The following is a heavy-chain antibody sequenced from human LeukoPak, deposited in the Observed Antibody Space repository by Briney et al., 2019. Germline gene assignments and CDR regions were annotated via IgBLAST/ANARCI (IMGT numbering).Heavy chain of an antibody. Sequence: PSQTLSLTCTVSGGSISSGSYYWSWIRQPAGKGLEWIGRIYTSGSTNYNPSLKSRVTISVDTSKNQFSLRLSSVTAADTAVYYCARNRVEPPHYYYMDVWGKGTTVTVSS. CDR3: ARNRVEPPHYYYMDV. CDR2: IYTSGST. V-gene: IGHV4-61*02. CDR1: GGSISSGSYY. D-gene: IGHD1-1*01. J-gene: IGHJ6*03.